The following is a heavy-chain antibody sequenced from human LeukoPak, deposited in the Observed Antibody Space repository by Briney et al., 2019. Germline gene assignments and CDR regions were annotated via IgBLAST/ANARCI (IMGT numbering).Heavy chain of an antibody. CDR2: IYLSGST. Sequence: PSETLSLTCAVSGYSISSGYYWGWIRQPPGKGLEWIGSIYLSGSTYYNPSLKSRVTISVDTSKNQFSLKLSPVTAADTAVYYCARTGLRSGQSWPYHYYYMDVWGKGTTVTISS. D-gene: IGHD3-16*01. CDR3: ARTGLRSGQSWPYHYYYMDV. V-gene: IGHV4-38-2*01. CDR1: GYSISSGYY. J-gene: IGHJ6*03.